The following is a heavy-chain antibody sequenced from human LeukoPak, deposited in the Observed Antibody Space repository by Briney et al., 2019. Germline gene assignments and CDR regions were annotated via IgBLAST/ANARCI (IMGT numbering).Heavy chain of an antibody. J-gene: IGHJ6*02. CDR3: ARDLVSGATQRLVGDSYYDYCTDV. D-gene: IGHD6-13*01. V-gene: IGHV3-30*14. Sequence: GGSLRLSCAASGFTFSSYAMHCVRRAPGKGLEGVAVISYEGSNKQYADSVTGRFTISRDKSKNTLYVQLNNLSGEDTVLYCCARDLVSGATQRLVGDSYYDYCTDVWGQGTTATAYS. CDR1: GFTFSSYA. CDR2: ISYEGSNK.